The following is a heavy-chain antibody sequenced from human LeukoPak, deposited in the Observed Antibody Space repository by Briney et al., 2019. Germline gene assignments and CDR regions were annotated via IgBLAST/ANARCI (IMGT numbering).Heavy chain of an antibody. J-gene: IGHJ5*02. CDR2: ICGSGGST. CDR1: GFTFSSYA. Sequence: GGSLRLSCAASGFTFSSYAMSWVRQAPGKGLEWISAICGSGGSTYYADSVKGRSTISRDNSKNTMYRQMNSLNADDTDVYYCAKEEPDIVVLVAATLYPGFDPWGQGTLVTVSS. V-gene: IGHV3-23*01. CDR3: AKEEPDIVVLVAATLYPGFDP. D-gene: IGHD2-15*01.